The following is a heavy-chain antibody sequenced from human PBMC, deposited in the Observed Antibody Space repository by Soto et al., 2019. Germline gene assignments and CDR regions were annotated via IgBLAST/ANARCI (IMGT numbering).Heavy chain of an antibody. V-gene: IGHV3-23*01. CDR3: AKEAVVTSIHYYYYALDV. CDR2: ITDRGNT. J-gene: IGHJ6*02. CDR1: GFTFSSYS. D-gene: IGHD5-12*01. Sequence: PGGSLRLSGAASGFTFSSYSMCWVRQAPGKGLEWVSAITDRGNTYYADSLKGRITIFRDNSKKTLFLQINSLRAEDTAVYFCAKEAVVTSIHYYYYALDVWGRGTTVTAP.